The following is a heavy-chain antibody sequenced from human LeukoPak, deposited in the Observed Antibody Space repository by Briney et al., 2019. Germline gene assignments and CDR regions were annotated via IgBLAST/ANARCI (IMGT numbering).Heavy chain of an antibody. D-gene: IGHD2-2*01. CDR1: GDSFSSNSVT. Sequence: SQTLTLTCAISGDSFSSNSVTWNWIRQSPSRGLEWLGRTYYRSTWYNDYAVSVRGRITVNPDTSKNQFSLHLNSVTPEDTAVYYCARRLTQYDCFDPWGQGILVTVSS. CDR2: TYYRSTWYN. V-gene: IGHV6-1*01. J-gene: IGHJ5*02. CDR3: ARRLTQYDCFDP.